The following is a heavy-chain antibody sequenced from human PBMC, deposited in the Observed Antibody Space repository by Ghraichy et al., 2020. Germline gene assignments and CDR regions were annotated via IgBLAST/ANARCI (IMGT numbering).Heavy chain of an antibody. V-gene: IGHV4-34*01. CDR3: ARENYDYGDYGNYYYGMDV. Sequence: DSLNISCAVYGGSFSGYYWSWIRQPPGKGLEWIGEINHSGSTNYNPSLKSRVTISVDTSKNQFSLKLSSVTAADTAVYYCARENYDYGDYGNYYYGMDVWGQGTTVTVSS. CDR2: INHSGST. CDR1: GGSFSGYY. D-gene: IGHD4-17*01. J-gene: IGHJ6*02.